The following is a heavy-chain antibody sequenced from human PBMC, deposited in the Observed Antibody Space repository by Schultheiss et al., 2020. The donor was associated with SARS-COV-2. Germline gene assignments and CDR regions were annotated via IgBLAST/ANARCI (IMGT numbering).Heavy chain of an antibody. Sequence: SETLSLTCAVYGGSFSGYYWSWIRQPPGKGLEWIGEINHSGSTNYNPSLKSRVTISVDTSKNQFSLKLSSVTAADTAVYYCARHPPNSNYPGDAFDIWGHGTMVTVSS. J-gene: IGHJ3*02. V-gene: IGHV4-34*01. CDR3: ARHPPNSNYPGDAFDI. CDR2: INHSGST. CDR1: GGSFSGYY. D-gene: IGHD4-11*01.